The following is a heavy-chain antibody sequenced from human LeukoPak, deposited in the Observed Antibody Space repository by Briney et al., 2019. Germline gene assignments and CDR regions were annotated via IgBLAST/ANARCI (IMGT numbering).Heavy chain of an antibody. D-gene: IGHD3-3*01. Sequence: PSETLSLTCTVSVGHISSSIYYSGWIPQPPGKGLEWVGSIYYSGSTYYNPSLKSRVTISVDTSKNQFSLKLSSVTAADPAVYYCARTHTYYDFWSGYYYYYYMDVWGKGTTVTVSS. CDR3: ARTHTYYDFWSGYYYYYYMDV. V-gene: IGHV4-39*01. CDR1: VGHISSSIYY. CDR2: IYYSGST. J-gene: IGHJ6*03.